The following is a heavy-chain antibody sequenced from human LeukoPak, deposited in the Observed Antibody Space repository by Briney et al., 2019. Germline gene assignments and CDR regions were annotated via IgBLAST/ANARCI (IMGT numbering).Heavy chain of an antibody. V-gene: IGHV4-59*08. CDR1: GGSFSGYY. J-gene: IGHJ6*02. Sequence: PSETLSLTCAVYGGSFSGYYWSWIRQPPGKGLEWIGYIYYSGSTNYNASLKSRVTMSVDTSKKQFSLTLSSVTAADTAVYYCARHRCTSSSCYFDYSYGMDVWGQGTTVTVSS. CDR2: IYYSGST. CDR3: ARHRCTSSSCYFDYSYGMDV. D-gene: IGHD2-2*01.